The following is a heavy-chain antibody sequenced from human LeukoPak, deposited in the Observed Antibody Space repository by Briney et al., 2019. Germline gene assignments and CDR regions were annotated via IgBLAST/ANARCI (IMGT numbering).Heavy chain of an antibody. CDR1: GGSISSYY. CDR3: ARGFVRGYFDY. CDR2: IYYSGST. Sequence: SETLSLTCTVSGGSISSYYWSWIRQPPGKGLEWIGYIYYSGSTNYNPSLKSRVTISVDTSKNQFSLKLSSVTAADTAVYYCARGFVRGYFDYWGQGTLVTVSS. D-gene: IGHD3-10*02. V-gene: IGHV4-59*12. J-gene: IGHJ4*02.